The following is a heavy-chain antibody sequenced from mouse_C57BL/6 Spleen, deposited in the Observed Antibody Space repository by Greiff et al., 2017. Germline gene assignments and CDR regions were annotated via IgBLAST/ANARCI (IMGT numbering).Heavy chain of an antibody. V-gene: IGHV1-50*01. Sequence: QVQLQQPGAELVKPGASVKLSCKASGYTFTSYWMQWVKQRPGQGLEWIGEFDPSDSYSNSNQKFTGKATLTVDTSSSTDYMKISSLTSEDTEVYYCARSSNYFDYWGQGTTRTVSS. J-gene: IGHJ2*01. CDR2: FDPSDSYS. D-gene: IGHD1-1*01. CDR3: ARSSNYFDY. CDR1: GYTFTSYW.